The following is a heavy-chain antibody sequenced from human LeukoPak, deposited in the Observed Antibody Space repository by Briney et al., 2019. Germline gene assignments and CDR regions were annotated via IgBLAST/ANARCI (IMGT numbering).Heavy chain of an antibody. CDR3: AKDADFGVVITSNFDY. Sequence: GGSLRLSCAASGFTFSSYAMSWVRQAPGKGLEWVSAISGSGGSTYYADSVEGRFTISRDNSKNTLYLQMNSLRAEDTAVYYCAKDADFGVVITSNFDYWGQGTLVTVSS. J-gene: IGHJ4*02. CDR1: GFTFSSYA. D-gene: IGHD3-3*01. CDR2: ISGSGGST. V-gene: IGHV3-23*01.